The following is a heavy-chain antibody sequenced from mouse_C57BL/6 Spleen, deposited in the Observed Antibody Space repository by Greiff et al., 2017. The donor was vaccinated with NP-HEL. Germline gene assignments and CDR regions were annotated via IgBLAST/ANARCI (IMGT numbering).Heavy chain of an antibody. CDR3: AIPSYGYFDV. Sequence: EVKLMESGGDLVKPGGSLKLSCAASGFTFSSYGMSWVRQTPDKRLEWVATISSGGSYTYYPDSVKGRFTISRDNAKNTLYLQMSSLKSEDTAMYYCAIPSYGYFDVWGTGTTVTVSS. CDR2: ISSGGSYT. CDR1: GFTFSSYG. J-gene: IGHJ1*03. V-gene: IGHV5-6*01.